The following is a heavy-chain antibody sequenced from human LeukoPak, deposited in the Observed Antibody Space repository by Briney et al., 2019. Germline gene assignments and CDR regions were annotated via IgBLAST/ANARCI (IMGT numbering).Heavy chain of an antibody. CDR2: INPNSGGT. Sequence: ASVKVSCKASGYTFTGYYMHWVRQAPGQGLEWMGWINPNSGGTNYAQKFQGWVTMTRDTSISTAYMELSRLRSDDTAVYYCARMGPAAKRSLGVYNWFDPWGQGTLVTVSS. CDR1: GYTFTGYY. D-gene: IGHD2-2*01. J-gene: IGHJ5*02. CDR3: ARMGPAAKRSLGVYNWFDP. V-gene: IGHV1-2*04.